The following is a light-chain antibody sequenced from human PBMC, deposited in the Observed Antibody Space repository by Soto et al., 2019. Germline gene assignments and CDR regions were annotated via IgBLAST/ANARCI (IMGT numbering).Light chain of an antibody. V-gene: IGKV3-11*01. Sequence: IVLIQYPATLSLPPPEGATLSCRASQSVGSYLAWYQHKPGQAPRLLISDASNRATGIPARFSGSGSETDFTLTISSLEPEDSAVYYCQQYKEWPPFTSGQGTRLEI. CDR1: QSVGSY. CDR3: QQYKEWPPFT. J-gene: IGKJ5*01. CDR2: DAS.